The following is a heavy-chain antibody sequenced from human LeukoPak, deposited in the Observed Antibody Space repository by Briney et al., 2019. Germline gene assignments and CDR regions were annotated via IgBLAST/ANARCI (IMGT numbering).Heavy chain of an antibody. V-gene: IGHV1-69*04. J-gene: IGHJ4*02. D-gene: IGHD5-12*01. CDR1: EGTFSSYA. Sequence: ASVKVFCKASEGTFSSYAISWVRQAPGQGLEWMGRIIPILGIANYAQKFQGRVTITADKSTSTAYMELSSLRSEDTAVYYCARVDFGEMATIMLPDYWGQGTLVTVSS. CDR2: IIPILGIA. CDR3: ARVDFGEMATIMLPDY.